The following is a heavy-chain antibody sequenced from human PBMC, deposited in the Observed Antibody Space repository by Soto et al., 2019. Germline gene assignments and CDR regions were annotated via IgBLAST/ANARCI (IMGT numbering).Heavy chain of an antibody. CDR1: GFTFSDYY. CDR3: ARDRAHGIWFGESNYFDY. V-gene: IGHV3-11*01. D-gene: IGHD3-10*01. J-gene: IGHJ4*02. CDR2: ISSSGSTI. Sequence: GGSLRLSCAASGFTFSDYYMSWIRQAPGKGLEWVSYISSSGSTIYYADSVKGRFTISRYNAKNSLYLQMNSLRAEETAVYYCARDRAHGIWFGESNYFDYWGQGTLVTVSS.